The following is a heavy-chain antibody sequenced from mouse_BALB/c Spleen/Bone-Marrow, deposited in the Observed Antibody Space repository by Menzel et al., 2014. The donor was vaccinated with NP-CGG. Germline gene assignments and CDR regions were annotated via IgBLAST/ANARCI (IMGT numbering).Heavy chain of an antibody. CDR1: GFSIKDTY. V-gene: IGHV14-3*02. CDR3: ATLTTVVDAMDY. CDR2: IDPANGNT. D-gene: IGHD1-1*01. J-gene: IGHJ4*01. Sequence: VQLQQSGAELVKPGASVKLSCTASGFSIKDTYMPWVKQRPEQGLEWIGRIDPANGNTKYDPKFEGKATITADTSSNTAYLQLSSLTSEDTAVYYCATLTTVVDAMDYWGQGTSVTVSS.